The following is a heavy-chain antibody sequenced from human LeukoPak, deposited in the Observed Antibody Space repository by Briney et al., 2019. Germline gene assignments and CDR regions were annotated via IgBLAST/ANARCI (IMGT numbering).Heavy chain of an antibody. CDR2: INPNSGGT. J-gene: IGHJ6*03. D-gene: IGHD2-15*01. CDR3: ARDGGVVAAQGYYYYYMDV. Sequence: ASVKVSCKASGYTFTVYYMHWVRQAPGQGLGWMGWINPNSGGTNYAQKFQGRVTMTRDTSISTAYMELSRLRSDDTAVYYCARDGGVVAAQGYYYYYMDVWGKGTTVTVSS. CDR1: GYTFTVYY. V-gene: IGHV1-2*02.